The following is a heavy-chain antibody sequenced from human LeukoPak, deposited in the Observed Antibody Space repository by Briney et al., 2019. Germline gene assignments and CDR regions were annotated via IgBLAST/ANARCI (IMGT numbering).Heavy chain of an antibody. D-gene: IGHD7-27*01. CDR1: GFTFSSYW. Sequence: GGSLRLSCAASGFTFSSYWMSWVRQAPGKGLEWVANIKQDGSEKYYVDSVKGRFTISRDNSKNTLYLQMNSLRAEDTAVYYCAKLTAWTDFDYWGQGTLVTVSS. V-gene: IGHV3-7*03. J-gene: IGHJ4*02. CDR2: IKQDGSEK. CDR3: AKLTAWTDFDY.